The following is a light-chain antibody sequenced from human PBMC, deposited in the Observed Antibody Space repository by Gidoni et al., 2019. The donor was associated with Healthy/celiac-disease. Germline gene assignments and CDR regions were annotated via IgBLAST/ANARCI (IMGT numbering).Light chain of an antibody. Sequence: GDRVTITCRASQGISNYLAWYQQKPGKVPKLLIYAASTLQSGVPSRFSGSGSGTDFTLTISSLQPEDVATYYCQKYNSTPETFGQVTKVEIK. CDR1: QGISNY. CDR3: QKYNSTPET. V-gene: IGKV1-27*01. CDR2: AAS. J-gene: IGKJ1*01.